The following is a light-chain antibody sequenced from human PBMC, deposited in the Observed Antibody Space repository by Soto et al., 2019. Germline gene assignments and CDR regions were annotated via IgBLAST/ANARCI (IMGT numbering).Light chain of an antibody. CDR2: EGS. Sequence: QSALTQPASVSGSPGQSITISCTGTSSDVGCYNVVSWYQHHPGKAPKIMIYEGSKRPSGVCNRFSGSKSGNTASLTISGLQAEDEADYYCCSYAGSRTVVFGGGTKLTVL. CDR3: CSYAGSRTVV. V-gene: IGLV2-23*01. CDR1: SSDVGCYNV. J-gene: IGLJ2*01.